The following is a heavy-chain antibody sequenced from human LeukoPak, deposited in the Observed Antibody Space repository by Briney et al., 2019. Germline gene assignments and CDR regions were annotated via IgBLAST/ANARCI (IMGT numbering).Heavy chain of an antibody. CDR2: VSISGGT. J-gene: IGHJ4*02. D-gene: IGHD2-15*01. CDR1: GDSISSDISY. V-gene: IGHV4-61*02. Sequence: SETLSLTCTVSGDSISSDISYWSWIRQPAGKELEWIGRVSISGGTNYNPSLRSRVTISADTSKNQFSLILSSVTAADTAMYFCARLRNVVLFDYWGQGTLVTVSS. CDR3: ARLRNVVLFDY.